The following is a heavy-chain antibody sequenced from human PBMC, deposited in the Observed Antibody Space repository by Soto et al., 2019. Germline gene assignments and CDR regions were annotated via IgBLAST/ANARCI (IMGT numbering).Heavy chain of an antibody. V-gene: IGHV3-53*01. CDR2: IYSAGST. D-gene: IGHD4-4*01. CDR3: ARSHTSTNYAYCFDP. CDR1: GFIVSSSY. Sequence: HPGGSLRLSCAASGFIVSSSYMSWVRQAPGKGLEWVAVIYSAGSTYYADSVKGRFTIYRDSSKNTPYLQMDSLRAEDTAVYYCARSHTSTNYAYCFDPWGQGTLVTVSS. J-gene: IGHJ5*02.